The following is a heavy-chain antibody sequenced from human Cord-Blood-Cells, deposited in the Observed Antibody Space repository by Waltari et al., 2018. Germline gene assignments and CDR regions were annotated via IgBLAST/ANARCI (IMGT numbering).Heavy chain of an antibody. V-gene: IGHV3-48*03. CDR3: ARVAYGGNSYYFDY. J-gene: IGHJ4*02. CDR1: GFTFSSYE. CDR2: IRSRGSTI. Sequence: EVQLVESGGGLVQPGGSLRLSCAASGFTFSSYEMNWVRQAPGKGLGCVVYIRSRGSTIYYEDSVKGRFTISRDNAKNSLYLQMNSLRAEDTAVYYCARVAYGGNSYYFDYWGQGTLVTVSS. D-gene: IGHD4-17*01.